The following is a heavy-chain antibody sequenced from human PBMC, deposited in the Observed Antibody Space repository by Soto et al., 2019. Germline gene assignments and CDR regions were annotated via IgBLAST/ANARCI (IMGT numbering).Heavy chain of an antibody. CDR2: IRYDGSNK. CDR3: ARDRTYYGSGSKGMDF. V-gene: IGHV3-30*02. J-gene: IGHJ6*02. D-gene: IGHD3-10*01. CDR1: GFTFSSYG. Sequence: GGSLRLCCVAAGFTFSSYGMHWVRQAPGKGLEWLAIIRYDGSNKYYGDSVKGRFTISRDNSKNTLYLEMNSLRAEDTAVYYCARDRTYYGSGSKGMDFWGQGTTVTVSS.